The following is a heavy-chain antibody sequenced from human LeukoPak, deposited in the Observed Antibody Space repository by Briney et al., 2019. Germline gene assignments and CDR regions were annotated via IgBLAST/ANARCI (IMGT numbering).Heavy chain of an antibody. D-gene: IGHD3-16*01. CDR1: GFTFSKYC. J-gene: IGHJ3*02. CDR3: ARETSTSGAFDI. Sequence: GGSLKLSCAASGFTFSKYCMHWVRQAPGKGLVWVSRISGDGTNIFYADSVKGRLTISRDTAKNTLYLQMNSLRAEDTSVYYCARETSTSGAFDIRGQWTMVTVSS. V-gene: IGHV3-74*01. CDR2: ISGDGTNI.